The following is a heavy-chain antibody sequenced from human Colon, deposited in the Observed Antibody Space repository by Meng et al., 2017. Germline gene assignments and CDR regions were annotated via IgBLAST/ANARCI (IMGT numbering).Heavy chain of an antibody. D-gene: IGHD6-19*01. CDR2: ISTSGDRT. CDR3: QLLVAGRGVFYYYSGFDV. V-gene: IGHV3-23*01. Sequence: GESLKISCAASRFTFSEYAMSWVRQSPGKGLEWVSTISTSGDRTFYADSVKGRFTISRDNSRNKLYLQMKSLRAEDTAVYYCQLLVAGRGVFYYYSGFDVWGQGTTVTVSS. J-gene: IGHJ6*02. CDR1: RFTFSEYA.